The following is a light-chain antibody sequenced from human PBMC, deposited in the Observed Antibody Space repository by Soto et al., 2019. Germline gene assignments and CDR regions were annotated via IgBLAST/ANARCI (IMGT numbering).Light chain of an antibody. V-gene: IGKV1-5*03. CDR2: KAS. J-gene: IGKJ1*01. CDR1: KSLISC. CDR3: QHYNSYPPWT. Sequence: DIQMTQSPSTLSASVGDRVTITCRPGKSLISCLAWYQQEPGKAPKLLIYKASSLESGVPSRFSGSGSGTEFTLTISSLQPDDSATYYCQHYNSYPPWTFGQGTKVEIK.